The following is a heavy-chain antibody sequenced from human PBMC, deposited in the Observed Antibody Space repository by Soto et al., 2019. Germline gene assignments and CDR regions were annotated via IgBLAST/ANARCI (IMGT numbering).Heavy chain of an antibody. Sequence: QLQLQESGPGLVRPSGTLSLTCAVSGGFTSTNNWWSWVRPPPGKGLEWIGDAYHSVSTEYNRSLKSRVSISVDKSKNQISLKLTSATAADTAVYYCARSPPSSYYGGSGTFDYWGQGTLVTVSS. CDR2: AYHSVST. V-gene: IGHV4-4*02. J-gene: IGHJ4*02. CDR3: ARSPPSSYYGGSGTFDY. CDR1: GGFTSTNNW. D-gene: IGHD3-10*01.